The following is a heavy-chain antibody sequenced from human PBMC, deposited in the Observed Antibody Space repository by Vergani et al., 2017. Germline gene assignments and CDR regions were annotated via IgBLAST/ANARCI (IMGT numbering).Heavy chain of an antibody. CDR2: FDPEHGEV. CDR1: GYSLTELN. J-gene: IGHJ4*02. CDR3: AIGTDYYDSSGYYLGY. V-gene: IGHV1-24*01. D-gene: IGHD3-22*01. Sequence: QVQLVQSGSEVRKPGASVKVSCQVSGYSLTELNIHWVRQAPGKGLEWLGGFDPEHGEVTFAHPIQGRVTMTEDRTTDTAYMELSSLRPEDTALYYCAIGTDYYDSSGYYLGYWGQGALVTVSS.